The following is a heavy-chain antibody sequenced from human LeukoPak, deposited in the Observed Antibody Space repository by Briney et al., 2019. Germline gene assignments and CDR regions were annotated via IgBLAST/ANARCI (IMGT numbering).Heavy chain of an antibody. D-gene: IGHD1-26*01. CDR3: ARGGATTSQFDY. Sequence: GGSLRLSCAASGFTFSSYSMNCVPHAPGKGREGVSSISNSSSHIYYADSVKGRFTISRDNAKNSLYMKMNSLRAEDTAVYYCARGGATTSQFDYWGQGTLVTVSS. CDR1: GFTFSSYS. V-gene: IGHV3-21*01. CDR2: ISNSSSHI. J-gene: IGHJ4*02.